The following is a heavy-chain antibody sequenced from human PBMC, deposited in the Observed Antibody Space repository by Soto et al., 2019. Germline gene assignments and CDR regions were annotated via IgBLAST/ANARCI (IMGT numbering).Heavy chain of an antibody. V-gene: IGHV3-23*01. CDR3: AKGLERVRYFDWAAREIKDYYFDY. D-gene: IGHD3-9*01. J-gene: IGHJ4*02. CDR1: GFTFSSYA. CDR2: ISGSGGST. Sequence: EVQLLESGGGLVQPGGSLRLSCAASGFTFSSYAMSWVRQAPGKGLEWVSAISGSGGSTYYADSVKGRFTISRDNSKNTLYLQMNSLRAEDTAVYYCAKGLERVRYFDWAAREIKDYYFDYWGQGTLVTVSS.